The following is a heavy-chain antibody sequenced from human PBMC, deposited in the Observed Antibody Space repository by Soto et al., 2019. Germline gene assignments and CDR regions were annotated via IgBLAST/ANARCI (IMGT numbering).Heavy chain of an antibody. Sequence: GGSLRLSCAASGFTFSSYSMNWVRQAPGKGLEWVSYISSSSSTIYYADSVKGRFTISRDNAKNSLYLQMNSLRDEDTAVYYCARDWHTAMEAYYYYYGMDVWGQGTTVTVSS. D-gene: IGHD5-18*01. CDR3: ARDWHTAMEAYYYYYGMDV. CDR2: ISSSSSTI. V-gene: IGHV3-48*02. J-gene: IGHJ6*02. CDR1: GFTFSSYS.